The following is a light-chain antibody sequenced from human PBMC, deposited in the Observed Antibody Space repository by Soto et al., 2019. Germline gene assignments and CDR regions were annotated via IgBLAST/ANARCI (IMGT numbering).Light chain of an antibody. CDR3: TSFTTSDTYV. CDR2: EVN. CDR1: SSDIGSYNR. Sequence: ALTQPPSVSGSPGQSVTISCTGTSSDIGSYNRVSWYQQPPGAAPKLMICEVNNRPSGVPERFSGSKSGNTASLTIFGLQVEDEADYYCTSFTTSDTYVFGTGTKVPVL. V-gene: IGLV2-18*02. J-gene: IGLJ1*01.